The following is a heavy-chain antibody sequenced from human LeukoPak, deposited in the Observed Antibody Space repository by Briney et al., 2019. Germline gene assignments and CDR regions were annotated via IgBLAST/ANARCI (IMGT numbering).Heavy chain of an antibody. D-gene: IGHD3-10*01. Sequence: SETLSLTCTVSGGSISSYYWSWIRQPPGKGLEWIGEIYHSGSTNYNPSLKSRVTISVDKSKNQFSLKLSSVTAADTAVYYCAVGGVYLRGGAEAFDIWGQGTMVTVSS. V-gene: IGHV4-59*12. CDR1: GGSISSYY. J-gene: IGHJ3*02. CDR2: IYHSGST. CDR3: AVGGVYLRGGAEAFDI.